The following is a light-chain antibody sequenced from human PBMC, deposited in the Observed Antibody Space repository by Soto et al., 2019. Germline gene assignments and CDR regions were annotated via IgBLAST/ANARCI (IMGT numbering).Light chain of an antibody. Sequence: DIQMTQSPSSLSASVGDRVTITCRASQGISTYLNWYQQKPGKAPQLLIYAASSLQSGVPTRFSGSGSETNFTLTISSLQPEDFANYSCQQSYRTTWTFGQGTKVEIK. CDR1: QGISTY. CDR3: QQSYRTTWT. V-gene: IGKV1-39*01. J-gene: IGKJ1*01. CDR2: AAS.